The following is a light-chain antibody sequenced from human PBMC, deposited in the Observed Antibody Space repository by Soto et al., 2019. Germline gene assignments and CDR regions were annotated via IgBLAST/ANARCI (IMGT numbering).Light chain of an antibody. CDR2: DAT. Sequence: DIKMTQSPSSLSASVGDRVTITCQASQDINNYLNWYQQKPGKAPKLLIFDATNLETGVPSRFSGSGSRTHYSLTIISLQPEDFATYYCQQYNTYSRTFGQGTKVDIK. CDR3: QQYNTYSRT. V-gene: IGKV1-33*01. J-gene: IGKJ1*01. CDR1: QDINNY.